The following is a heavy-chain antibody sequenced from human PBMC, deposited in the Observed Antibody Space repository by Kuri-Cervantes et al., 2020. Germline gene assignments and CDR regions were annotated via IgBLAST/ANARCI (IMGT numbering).Heavy chain of an antibody. V-gene: IGHV4-34*01. J-gene: IGHJ6*03. CDR1: GESFSGYY. Sequence: SETLSLTCAVYGESFSGYYWTWIRQPPGKGLEWIGEINHSGNTNYNPSLKSRVTISVDTSKNQFSLKLSSVTAADTAVYYCARGRPKKGYYYYMDVWGKGTTVTVSS. CDR2: INHSGNT. CDR3: ARGRPKKGYYYYMDV.